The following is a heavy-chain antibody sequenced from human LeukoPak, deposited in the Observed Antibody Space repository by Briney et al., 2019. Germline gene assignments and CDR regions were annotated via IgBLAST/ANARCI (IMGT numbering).Heavy chain of an antibody. CDR3: ARVAVAGTGPWDYYYYMDV. D-gene: IGHD6-19*01. Sequence: GGSLRLSCAASGFTFSSYEMNWVRQAPGKGLEWVSYINSSGSTIYYADSVKGRFTISRDNAKNSLYLQMNSLRAEDTAVYYCARVAVAGTGPWDYYYYMDVWGKGTTVTISS. CDR1: GFTFSSYE. CDR2: INSSGSTI. V-gene: IGHV3-48*03. J-gene: IGHJ6*03.